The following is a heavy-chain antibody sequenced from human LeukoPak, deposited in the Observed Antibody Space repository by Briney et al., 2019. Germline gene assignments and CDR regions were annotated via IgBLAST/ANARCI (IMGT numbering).Heavy chain of an antibody. CDR3: ASFRNTDI. D-gene: IGHD2/OR15-2a*01. J-gene: IGHJ3*02. V-gene: IGHV3-74*01. CDR2: IDHDGNT. CDR1: GLTFSTYW. Sequence: GGSLRLSCSASGLTFSTYWMHWVRQAPGKGLVWVSRIDHDGNTVYADSVRGRFTVSRDNAKNTMYLQMNSLRVEDTALYYCASFRNTDIWGQGTTVPVS.